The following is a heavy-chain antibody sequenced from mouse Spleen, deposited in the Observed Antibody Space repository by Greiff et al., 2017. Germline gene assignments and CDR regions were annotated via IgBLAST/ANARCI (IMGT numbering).Heavy chain of an antibody. CDR2: IDPSDSYT. V-gene: IGHV1-59*01. J-gene: IGHJ2*01. D-gene: IGHD1-1*01. Sequence: QVQLKQPGAELVRPGTSVKLSCKASGYTFTSYWMHWVKQRPGQGLEWIGVIDPSDSYTNYNQKFKGKATLTVDTSSSTAYMQLSSLTSEDSAVYYCARYYGSTPGDYWGQGTTLTVSS. CDR3: ARYYGSTPGDY. CDR1: GYTFTSYW.